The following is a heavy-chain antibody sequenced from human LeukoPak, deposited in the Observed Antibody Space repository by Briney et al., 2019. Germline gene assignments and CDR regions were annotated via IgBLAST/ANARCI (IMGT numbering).Heavy chain of an antibody. CDR2: ISSSSSYI. Sequence: GGSLRLSCAASGFTFSSYSMNWVRQAPGKGLEWVSSISSSSSYIYYADSVKGRFTISRDNDKNSLYLQMNSLRAEDTAVYYCARLIAAAGKVWFDPWGQGTLVTVSS. CDR3: ARLIAAAGKVWFDP. J-gene: IGHJ5*02. V-gene: IGHV3-21*01. D-gene: IGHD6-13*01. CDR1: GFTFSSYS.